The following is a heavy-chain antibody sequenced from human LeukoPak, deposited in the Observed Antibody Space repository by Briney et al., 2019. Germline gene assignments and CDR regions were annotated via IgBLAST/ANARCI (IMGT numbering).Heavy chain of an antibody. CDR1: GYTFTGYY. V-gene: IGHV1-2*02. CDR2: INPNSGGT. CDR3: ARALKAAAGTPPSYYYYYYMDV. D-gene: IGHD6-13*01. Sequence: ASVKVSCKASGYTFTGYYMHWVRQAPGQGLAWMGWINPNSGGTNYAQKVQVRVTMTRDTSISTAYMELSRLRSEDTAVYYCARALKAAAGTPPSYYYYYYMDVWGKGTLVTVSS. J-gene: IGHJ6*03.